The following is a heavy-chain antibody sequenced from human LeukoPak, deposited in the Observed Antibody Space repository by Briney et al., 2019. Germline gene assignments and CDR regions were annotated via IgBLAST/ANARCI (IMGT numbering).Heavy chain of an antibody. CDR3: ARVGSGYYREYFQH. J-gene: IGHJ1*01. D-gene: IGHD3-22*01. V-gene: IGHV1-18*01. Sequence: GASVKVSCKASGYTLTSYGISWVRQAPGQGLEWMGWISAYNGNTNYAQKLQGRVTMTTDTSTSTAYMELRSLRSDDTAVYYCARVGSGYYREYFQHWGQGTLVTVSS. CDR2: ISAYNGNT. CDR1: GYTLTSYG.